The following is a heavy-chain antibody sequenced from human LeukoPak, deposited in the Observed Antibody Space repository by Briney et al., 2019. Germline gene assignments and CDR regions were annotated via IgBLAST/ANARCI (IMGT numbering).Heavy chain of an antibody. Sequence: GGSLRLSCAASGFTFSSYWMHWVRQAPGKGLVWVSRINSDGSSTSYADSVKGRFTIYRDNAKNTLYLQMNSLRAEDTAVYYCAREPAPYYFDYWGQGTLVTVSS. CDR1: GFTFSSYW. V-gene: IGHV3-74*01. J-gene: IGHJ4*02. CDR2: INSDGSST. CDR3: AREPAPYYFDY.